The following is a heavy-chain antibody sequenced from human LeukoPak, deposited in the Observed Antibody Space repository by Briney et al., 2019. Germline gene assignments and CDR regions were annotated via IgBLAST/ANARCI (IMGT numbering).Heavy chain of an antibody. CDR1: GGSISSYY. Sequence: WETLSLTCTVSGGSISSYYWSWIRQPPGKGLEWIGNIYYSGSTNYNPSLKSRVTISVDTSKNQFSLKLSSVTAADTAVYYCARGVKVLQLFLANWFDPWGQGTLVTVSS. V-gene: IGHV4-59*01. D-gene: IGHD3-10*01. CDR2: IYYSGST. CDR3: ARGVKVLQLFLANWFDP. J-gene: IGHJ5*02.